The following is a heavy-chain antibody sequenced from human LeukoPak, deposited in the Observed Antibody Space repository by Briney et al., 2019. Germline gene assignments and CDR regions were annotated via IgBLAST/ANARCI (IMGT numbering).Heavy chain of an antibody. D-gene: IGHD1-1*01. J-gene: IGHJ4*02. Sequence: PGGSLRLSCAASGFTFSNAWMSWVRQPPGRGLEWVASIKQDGSQKYYVDSVKGRFTISRDNAKNSLYLQMNSLRAEDTAVYYCARLFRDVTTFDYWGQGTLVTVSS. CDR2: IKQDGSQK. CDR1: GFTFSNAW. CDR3: ARLFRDVTTFDY. V-gene: IGHV3-7*01.